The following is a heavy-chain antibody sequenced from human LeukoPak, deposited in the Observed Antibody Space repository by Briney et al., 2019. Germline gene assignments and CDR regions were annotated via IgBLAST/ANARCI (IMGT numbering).Heavy chain of an antibody. CDR3: ARDELSVVVAAIHGPVDY. CDR1: GFTFSDYY. D-gene: IGHD2-15*01. Sequence: GGSLRLSCAASGFTFSDYYMSWIRQAPGKGPEWVSYISSSGSTIYYADSVKGRFTISRDNAKNSLYLQMNSLRAEDTAVYYCARDELSVVVAAIHGPVDYWGQGTLVTVSS. J-gene: IGHJ4*02. CDR2: ISSSGSTI. V-gene: IGHV3-11*01.